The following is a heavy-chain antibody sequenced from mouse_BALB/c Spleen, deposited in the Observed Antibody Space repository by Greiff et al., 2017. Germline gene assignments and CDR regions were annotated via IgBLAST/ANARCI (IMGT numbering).Heavy chain of an antibody. J-gene: IGHJ2*01. CDR2: IDPENGNT. CDR3: ARYYNDCDGGKDY. D-gene: IGHD2-4*01. Sequence: EVQLQQSGAELVRPGALVKLSCKASGFNIKDYYMHWVKQRPEQGLEWIGWIDPENGNTIYDPKFQGKASITADTSSNTAYLQLSSLTSEDTAVYYCARYYNDCDGGKDYWGQGTTRTVSS. CDR1: GFNIKDYY. V-gene: IGHV14-1*02.